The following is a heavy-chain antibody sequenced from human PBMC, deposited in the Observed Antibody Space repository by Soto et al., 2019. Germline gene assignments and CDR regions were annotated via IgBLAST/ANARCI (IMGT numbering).Heavy chain of an antibody. Sequence: EVPLVESGGGLVKPGGSLRLSCAASGFTFNNAWMSWVRQAPGKGLEWIGLIKSKTDGGTTNYAAPVKGRFTISRDDSKNTLYLQMNSLKTEDTAVYSCTTGYRGSDFDYWGQGTLVTVSS. CDR2: IKSKTDGGTT. D-gene: IGHD1-1*01. CDR1: GFTFNNAW. CDR3: TTGYRGSDFDY. J-gene: IGHJ4*02. V-gene: IGHV3-15*01.